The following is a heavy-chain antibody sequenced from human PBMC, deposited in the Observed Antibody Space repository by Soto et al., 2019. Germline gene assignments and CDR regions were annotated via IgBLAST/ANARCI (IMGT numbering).Heavy chain of an antibody. Sequence: QVQLMQSGAEVKIPGSSVQVSSKASGGTFTSHAISWLRQAPGQGLEWMGEIIPFFKATNYAQKFQGRVMISAVDSMSNAYMDLDSLTSDDTAVYYCAGDVTVNYYDSTSYYYAMDVWGQGTTVTVSS. V-gene: IGHV1-69*01. CDR2: IIPFFKAT. J-gene: IGHJ6*02. CDR1: GGTFTSHA. CDR3: AGDVTVNYYDSTSYYYAMDV. D-gene: IGHD3-16*01.